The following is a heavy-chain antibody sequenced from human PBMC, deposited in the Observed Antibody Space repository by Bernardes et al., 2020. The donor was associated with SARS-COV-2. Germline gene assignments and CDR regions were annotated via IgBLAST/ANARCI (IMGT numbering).Heavy chain of an antibody. CDR3: VRGSGNYYFDV. Sequence: WGSLRLSCAASGFTFSNYWMHWVRQTPEKGLVWVSRLNGDGSSTNYADSVKGRFSISRDNAKNTVYLQMNSLRVEDTALYYCVRGSGNYYFDVWGQGILVTVSS. D-gene: IGHD1-26*01. V-gene: IGHV3-74*01. CDR2: LNGDGSST. CDR1: GFTFSNYW. J-gene: IGHJ4*02.